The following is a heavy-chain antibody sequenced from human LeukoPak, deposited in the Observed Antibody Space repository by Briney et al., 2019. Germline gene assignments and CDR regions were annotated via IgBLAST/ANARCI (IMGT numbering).Heavy chain of an antibody. CDR1: GFTFSSYS. CDR2: ISSSSTYI. D-gene: IGHD6-19*01. Sequence: GGSLRLSCAASGFTFSSYSMNWVRQAPGKRLEWVSSISSSSTYIYYADSVKGRFTISRDNAKNSLYLQMNSLRAEDTAVYYCARGIAVTKYYYYMDVWGKGTTVTVSS. J-gene: IGHJ6*03. V-gene: IGHV3-21*01. CDR3: ARGIAVTKYYYYMDV.